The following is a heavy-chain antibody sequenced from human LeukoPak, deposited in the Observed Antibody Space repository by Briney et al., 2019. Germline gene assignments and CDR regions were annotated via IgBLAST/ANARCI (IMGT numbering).Heavy chain of an antibody. D-gene: IGHD4-17*01. CDR3: AREEAVTTPFYYYYYYGMDV. J-gene: IGHJ6*02. Sequence: SQTLSLTCAISGDSVSSNSAAWNWIRQSPSRGLEWLGRTYYRSKWYNDYAVSVKSRITINPDTSKNQFSLQLNSVTPEDTAVYYCAREEAVTTPFYYYYYYGMDVWGQGTTVTVSS. CDR2: TYYRSKWYN. V-gene: IGHV6-1*01. CDR1: GDSVSSNSAA.